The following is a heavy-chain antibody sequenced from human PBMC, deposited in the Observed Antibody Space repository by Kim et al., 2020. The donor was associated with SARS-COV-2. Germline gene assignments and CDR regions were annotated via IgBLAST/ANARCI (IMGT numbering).Heavy chain of an antibody. CDR3: ARDLMVRGVIGAYYYYYG. Sequence: SETLSLTCTVSGGSISSYYWSWIRQPPGKGLEWIGYIYYSGSTNYNPSLKSRVTISVDTSKNQFSLKLSSVTAADTAVYYCARDLMVRGVIGAYYYYYG. CDR1: GGSISSYY. V-gene: IGHV4-59*01. CDR2: IYYSGST. D-gene: IGHD3-10*01. J-gene: IGHJ6*01.